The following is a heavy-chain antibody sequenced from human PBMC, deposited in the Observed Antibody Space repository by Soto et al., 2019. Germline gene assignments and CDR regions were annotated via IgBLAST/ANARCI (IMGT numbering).Heavy chain of an antibody. CDR1: GGTFSSYA. CDR2: IIPIFGTA. D-gene: IGHD4-17*01. Sequence: SVKVSCKASGGTFSSYAISWVRQAPGQGLEWMGGIIPIFGTANYAQKFQGRVTITADESTSTAYMELSSLRSEDTAVYYCARSHDYGDYFDYWGQGTQVTVSS. CDR3: ARSHDYGDYFDY. J-gene: IGHJ4*02. V-gene: IGHV1-69*13.